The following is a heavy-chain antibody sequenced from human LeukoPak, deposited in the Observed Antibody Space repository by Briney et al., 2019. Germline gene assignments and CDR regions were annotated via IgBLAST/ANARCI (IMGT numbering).Heavy chain of an antibody. J-gene: IGHJ6*02. CDR3: AKDAYGMDV. CDR1: GFTFSDCA. Sequence: GGSLRLSCVASGFTFSDCAMHWVRQAPGKGLEWVAVISYDGSNKYYADSVKGRFTISRDNSKNTLYLQMNSLRAEDTAVYYCAKDAYGMDVWGQGTTVTVSS. CDR2: ISYDGSNK. V-gene: IGHV3-30*04.